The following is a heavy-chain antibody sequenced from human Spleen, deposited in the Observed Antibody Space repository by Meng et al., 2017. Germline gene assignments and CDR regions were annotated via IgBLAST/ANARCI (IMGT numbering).Heavy chain of an antibody. D-gene: IGHD3-10*01. Sequence: GESLKISCAASGFSFSNYWMHWVRQAPGKGLVWVSRINSDGSNTRYADSVKGRFTISRDDAKNTLYLQMNSLRAEDTAVYYCARGHMSMVRGGAFDLWGQGTMVTVSS. CDR1: GFSFSNYW. V-gene: IGHV3-74*01. J-gene: IGHJ3*01. CDR2: INSDGSNT. CDR3: ARGHMSMVRGGAFDL.